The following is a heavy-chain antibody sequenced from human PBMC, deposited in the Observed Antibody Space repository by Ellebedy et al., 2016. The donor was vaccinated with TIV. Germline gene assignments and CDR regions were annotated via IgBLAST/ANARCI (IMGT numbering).Heavy chain of an antibody. V-gene: IGHV3-23*01. CDR1: DFSFRTYD. Sequence: PGGSLRLSCGAADFSFRTYDMTWVRQAPGKGLEWVSSISGSGDTTYYADSVKGRFTISRDKSNHTLFLQMDSLKAEDTALYYCAKASRGGSYYYGLDVWGQGTRVTVSS. D-gene: IGHD3-10*01. CDR2: ISGSGDTT. CDR3: AKASRGGSYYYGLDV. J-gene: IGHJ6*02.